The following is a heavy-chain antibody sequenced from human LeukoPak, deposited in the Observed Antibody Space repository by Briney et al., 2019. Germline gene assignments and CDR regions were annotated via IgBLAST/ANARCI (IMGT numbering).Heavy chain of an antibody. J-gene: IGHJ5*02. Sequence: ASVKVPCKASGYTFTSYYMHWVRQAPGQGLEWMGIINPSGGSTSYAQKFQGRVTMTRDTSTSTVYMELSSLRSEDTAVYYCAKTGTTSYWFDPWGQGTLVTVSS. CDR2: INPSGGST. D-gene: IGHD1-7*01. CDR3: AKTGTTSYWFDP. CDR1: GYTFTSYY. V-gene: IGHV1-46*01.